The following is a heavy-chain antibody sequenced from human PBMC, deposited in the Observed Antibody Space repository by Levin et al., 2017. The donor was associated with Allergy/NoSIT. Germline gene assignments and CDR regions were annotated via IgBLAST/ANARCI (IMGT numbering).Heavy chain of an antibody. D-gene: IGHD6-6*01. Sequence: GESLKISCAASGFTFSSYAMSWVRQAPGKGLEWVSAISGSGGSTYYADSVKGRFTISRDNSKNTLYLQMNSLRAEDTAVYYCAKAVSSSSWDWFDPWGQGTLVTVSS. J-gene: IGHJ5*02. V-gene: IGHV3-23*01. CDR1: GFTFSSYA. CDR2: ISGSGGST. CDR3: AKAVSSSSWDWFDP.